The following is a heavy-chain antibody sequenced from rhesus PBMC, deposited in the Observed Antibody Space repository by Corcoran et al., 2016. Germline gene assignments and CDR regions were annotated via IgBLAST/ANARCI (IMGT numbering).Heavy chain of an antibody. Sequence: QVQLQESGPGLVTPSETLSLTRAVSGASLRGFWWTGNRQPPGKGLEGIGEINGDGGTTYYNASLKSRVTISKDASQNQFSLKLSSMTAADTAVYFCARGGYGSSYHWGQGVLVTVSS. V-gene: IGHV4-80*01. CDR1: GASLRGFW. CDR2: INGDGGTT. D-gene: IGHD4-29*01. J-gene: IGHJ4*01. CDR3: ARGGYGSSYH.